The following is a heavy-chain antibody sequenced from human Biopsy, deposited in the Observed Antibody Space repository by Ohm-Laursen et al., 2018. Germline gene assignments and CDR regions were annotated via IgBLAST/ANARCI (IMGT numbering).Heavy chain of an antibody. Sequence: GSSVKVSCKASGGTFSNYAISWVRQAPGEGLEWMGGIIPVPGLVNYAPKFQGRVSITADKSTTTAYMELSNLKSEDTAVYYCATPFQYYDSWGGYPPFDHWGQGTLVTVSS. V-gene: IGHV1-69*04. D-gene: IGHD3-3*01. CDR2: IIPVPGLV. J-gene: IGHJ4*02. CDR1: GGTFSNYA. CDR3: ATPFQYYDSWGGYPPFDH.